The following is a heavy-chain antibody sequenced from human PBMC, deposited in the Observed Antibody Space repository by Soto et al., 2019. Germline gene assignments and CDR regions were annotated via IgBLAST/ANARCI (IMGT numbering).Heavy chain of an antibody. J-gene: IGHJ4*02. CDR3: ARGTGIAVAGTVFGPAPDY. CDR1: GFTFSSYW. Sequence: EVQLVESGGGLVQPGGSLRLSCAASGFTFSSYWMHWVRQAPGKGLVWVSRINSDGSSTSYADSVKGRFTISRDSAKNTLYLQMNSLRAEDTAVYYCARGTGIAVAGTVFGPAPDYWGQGTLVTVSS. V-gene: IGHV3-74*01. D-gene: IGHD6-19*01. CDR2: INSDGSST.